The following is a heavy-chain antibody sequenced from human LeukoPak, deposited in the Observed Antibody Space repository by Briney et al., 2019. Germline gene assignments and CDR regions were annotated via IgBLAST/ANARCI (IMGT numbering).Heavy chain of an antibody. CDR1: GFTFSNFG. CDR2: IRYDGSNK. CDR3: ARERSLEIAVAGTIFDY. D-gene: IGHD6-19*01. J-gene: IGHJ4*02. Sequence: GGSLRLSCAASGFTFSNFGMHWVRQAPGKGLEWVAFIRYDGSNKYYADSVKGRFTISRDNSKTTLYLQMNSLRAEDTAVYYCARERSLEIAVAGTIFDYWGQGTLVTVSS. V-gene: IGHV3-30*02.